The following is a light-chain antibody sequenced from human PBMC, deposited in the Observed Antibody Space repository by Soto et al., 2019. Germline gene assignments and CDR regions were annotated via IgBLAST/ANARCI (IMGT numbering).Light chain of an antibody. V-gene: IGKV1-39*01. Sequence: DIQMTQSPSSLSASVGDRVTIACRSSQSIGSFLNWYQHKPGKAPRLLIFGTSTLQSGVSSRISASGSGTDFTLTISSXQPEDFASYYCQQSYSFPLTFGGGTKVDIK. CDR1: QSIGSF. CDR3: QQSYSFPLT. CDR2: GTS. J-gene: IGKJ4*01.